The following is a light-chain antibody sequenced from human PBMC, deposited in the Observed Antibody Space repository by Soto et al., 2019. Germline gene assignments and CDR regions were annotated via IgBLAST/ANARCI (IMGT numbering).Light chain of an antibody. V-gene: IGLV4-69*01. CDR1: SGHSSYA. J-gene: IGLJ3*02. CDR3: QTWDTGTWV. CDR2: LNSDGSH. Sequence: QSVLTQSPSASASLGASVKLTCTLTSGHSSYAIAWHQQQPEKGPRYLMKLNSDGSHNKGDGIPDRFSGSSSGAERYLTXSSLQSEDEAIYYCQTWDTGTWVFGGGTKVTVL.